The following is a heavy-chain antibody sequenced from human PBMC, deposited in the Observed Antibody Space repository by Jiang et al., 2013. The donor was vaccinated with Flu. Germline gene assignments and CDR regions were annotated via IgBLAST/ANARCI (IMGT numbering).Heavy chain of an antibody. CDR2: IYYSGST. Sequence: GLVKPSETLSLTCTVSGGSISSYYWSWIRQPPGKGLEWIGYIYYSGSTNYNPSLKSRVTISVDTSKNQFSLKLSSVTAADTAVYYCARYLRGSVAGTQRYYYGMDVWGQGTTVTVSS. CDR3: ARYLRGSVAGTQRYYYGMDV. V-gene: IGHV4-59*01. J-gene: IGHJ6*02. D-gene: IGHD6-19*01. CDR1: GGSISSYY.